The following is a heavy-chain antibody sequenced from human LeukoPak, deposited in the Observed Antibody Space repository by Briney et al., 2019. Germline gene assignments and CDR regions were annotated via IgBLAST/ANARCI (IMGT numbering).Heavy chain of an antibody. CDR3: ARGRTPYCRSTTCYARLDY. J-gene: IGHJ4*02. Sequence: GGSLRLSCAASGFTFSNHAMHWVRQDPGKGLEWVALISFDESTNYYADSVKGRFTISRDNSKNTQYLQMNSLRPEDTAVYYCARGRTPYCRSTTCYARLDYWGQGTLVTVSS. V-gene: IGHV3-30*04. D-gene: IGHD2-2*01. CDR2: ISFDESTN. CDR1: GFTFSNHA.